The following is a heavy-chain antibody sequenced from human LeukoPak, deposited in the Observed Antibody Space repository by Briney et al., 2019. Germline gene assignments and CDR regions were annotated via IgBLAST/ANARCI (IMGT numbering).Heavy chain of an antibody. CDR2: ISSSGSTI. V-gene: IGHV3-11*04. D-gene: IGHD6-13*01. Sequence: GGSLRLSCAASGFTFSDYYMSWIRQAPGKGLEWVSYISSSGSTIYYADSVKGRFTISRDNAKNSLYLQMNSLRAEDTAVYYCARDLAIAAAADKGLDYWGQGTLVTVSS. CDR1: GFTFSDYY. J-gene: IGHJ4*02. CDR3: ARDLAIAAAADKGLDY.